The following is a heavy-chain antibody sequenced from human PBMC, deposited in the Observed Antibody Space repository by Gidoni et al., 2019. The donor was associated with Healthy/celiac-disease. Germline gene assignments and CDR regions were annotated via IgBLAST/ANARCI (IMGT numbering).Heavy chain of an antibody. CDR2: IYYSGST. CDR3: VRHTVVVVAATWGFQH. CDR1: GGSISSSSYY. J-gene: IGHJ1*01. D-gene: IGHD2-15*01. Sequence: QLQLQESGPGLVEPSETLSLTCTVSGGSISSSSYYWGWIRQPPGKGLEWIGSIYYSGSTYYNPSLKSRVTISVDTSKNQFSLKLSSVTAADTAVYYCVRHTVVVVAATWGFQHWGQGTLVTVSS. V-gene: IGHV4-39*01.